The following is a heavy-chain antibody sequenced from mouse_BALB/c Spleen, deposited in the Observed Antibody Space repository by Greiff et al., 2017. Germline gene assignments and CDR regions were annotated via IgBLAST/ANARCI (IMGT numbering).Heavy chain of an antibody. CDR2: INSNGGST. D-gene: IGHD2-3*01. CDR1: GFTFSSYG. Sequence: EVNVVESGGGLVQPGGSLKLSCAASGFTFSSYGMSWVRETPDKRLELVATINSNGGSTYYPDSVKGRFTISRDNAKNTLYLQMSSLKSEDTAMYYCARDFDGYFFAYWGQGTLVTVSA. V-gene: IGHV5-6-3*01. J-gene: IGHJ3*01. CDR3: ARDFDGYFFAY.